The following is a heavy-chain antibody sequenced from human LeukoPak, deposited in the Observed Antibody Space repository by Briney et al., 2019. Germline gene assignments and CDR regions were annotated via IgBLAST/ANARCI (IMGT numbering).Heavy chain of an antibody. CDR1: GDSVSSNSAA. D-gene: IGHD3-3*01. Sequence: SQTLSLTCAISGDSVSSNSAAWNWIRQSPSRGLEWLGRTYYRSKWYNDYAVSVKSRITINPDTSKNQFSLQLNSVTPEDTAVYYCARGYDLPDSMRFYYYYYMDVWGKGTTVTVSS. V-gene: IGHV6-1*01. CDR3: ARGYDLPDSMRFYYYYYMDV. J-gene: IGHJ6*03. CDR2: TYYRSKWYN.